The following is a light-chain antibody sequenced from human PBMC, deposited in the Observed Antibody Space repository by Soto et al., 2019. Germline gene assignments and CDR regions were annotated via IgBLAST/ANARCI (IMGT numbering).Light chain of an antibody. CDR1: QSIGTW. CDR2: DAS. CDR3: QQPDTYPLT. J-gene: IGKJ5*01. Sequence: IQMTQSASTLSASVGDRVTITCRASQSIGTWLAWYQHRPGKAPILLIYDASTLRSGVPSRFSGSGSGTEFTLTISSLQADDFATYYCQQPDTYPLTFGQGTRLEIK. V-gene: IGKV1-5*01.